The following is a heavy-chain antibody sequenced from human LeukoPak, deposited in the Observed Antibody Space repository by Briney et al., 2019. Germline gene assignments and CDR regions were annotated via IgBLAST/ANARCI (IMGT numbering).Heavy chain of an antibody. CDR2: IYHSGST. Sequence: SETLSLTCTVSGYSISSGYYWGWIRQPPGKGLEWIGSIYHSGSTYYNPSLKSRVTISVDTSKNQFSLKLSSVTAADTAVYYCAREPNSSSFPHWFDPWGQGTLVTVSS. D-gene: IGHD6-13*01. CDR3: AREPNSSSFPHWFDP. J-gene: IGHJ5*02. V-gene: IGHV4-38-2*02. CDR1: GYSISSGYY.